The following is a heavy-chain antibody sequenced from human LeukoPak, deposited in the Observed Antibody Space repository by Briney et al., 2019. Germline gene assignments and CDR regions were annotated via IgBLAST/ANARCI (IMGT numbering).Heavy chain of an antibody. CDR3: AKDIMMIVIIKGGAFDI. CDR1: GFTVSSND. CDR2: MYSGGST. V-gene: IGHV3-53*01. Sequence: GVSLRLSCASSGFTVSSNDMSWVRQARGKGLEGVSVMYSGGSTYYADSVKGRFTISRDNSKNTLYLQMNSLRAEDTAVYYCAKDIMMIVIIKGGAFDIWGQGTMVTVSS. J-gene: IGHJ3*02. D-gene: IGHD3-22*01.